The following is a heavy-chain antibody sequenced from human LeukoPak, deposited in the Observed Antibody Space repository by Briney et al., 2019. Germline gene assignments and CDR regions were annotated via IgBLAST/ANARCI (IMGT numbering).Heavy chain of an antibody. V-gene: IGHV1-8*01. D-gene: IGHD6-13*01. CDR2: MNPNSGNT. Sequence: ASVKVSCKASGYTFTSYDINWVRQATGQGLEWMGWMNPNSGNTSYAQKFQGRVTMTRDTSTSTVYMELSSLRSEDTAVYYCARGQFSSSWPWGQGTLVTVSS. CDR1: GYTFTSYD. CDR3: ARGQFSSSWP. J-gene: IGHJ5*02.